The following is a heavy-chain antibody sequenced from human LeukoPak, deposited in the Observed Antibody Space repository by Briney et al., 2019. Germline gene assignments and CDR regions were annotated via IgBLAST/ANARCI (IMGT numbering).Heavy chain of an antibody. V-gene: IGHV3-43*02. CDR2: ISVDGGST. J-gene: IGHJ4*02. CDR1: GLTFHDYT. CDR3: AKESGKFDY. Sequence: EGSLRLSCVASGLTFHDYTMHWVRQAPGKGLEWVSLISVDGGSTFYADSVRGGFSISRDNGKNSLYLQMNSLRTEDTAMYYCAKESGKFDYWGQGTLVAVSS.